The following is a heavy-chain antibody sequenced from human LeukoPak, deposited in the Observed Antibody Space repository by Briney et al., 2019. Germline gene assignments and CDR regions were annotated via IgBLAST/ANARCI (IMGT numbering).Heavy chain of an antibody. CDR1: GGSFSGYY. CDR2: INHSGST. V-gene: IGHV4-34*01. Sequence: KPSETLSLTCAVYGGSFSGYYWSWIRQPPGKGLEWIGEINHSGSTNYNPSLKSRVTISVDTSKNQFSLKLSSVTAADTAVYYCARGSRITIFGVVIIHYYSDYWGQGTLVTVSS. CDR3: ARGSRITIFGVVIIHYYSDY. J-gene: IGHJ4*02. D-gene: IGHD3-3*01.